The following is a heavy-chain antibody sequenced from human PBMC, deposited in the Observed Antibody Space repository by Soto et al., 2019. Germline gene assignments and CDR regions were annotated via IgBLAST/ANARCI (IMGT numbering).Heavy chain of an antibody. V-gene: IGHV4-39*02. CDR1: VGSVSSRNDY. CDR2: VDYSGSI. J-gene: IGHJ5*01. Sequence: SETLSLRSTGCVGSVSSRNDYWAWIRQPPGKGVEWIGSVDYSGSIYYNQSLKSRVTLSVDTSKNHFSLKLGSVTAADKALYYCLRRAPEGFETWGHGSLVTVSS. CDR3: LRRAPEGFET.